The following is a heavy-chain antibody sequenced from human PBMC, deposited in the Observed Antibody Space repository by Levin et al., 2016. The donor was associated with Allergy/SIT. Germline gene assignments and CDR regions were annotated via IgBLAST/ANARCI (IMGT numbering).Heavy chain of an antibody. D-gene: IGHD6-19*01. V-gene: IGHV3-23*01. CDR3: ATHYGYTSGWYVGY. CDR1: GFTFSNYA. Sequence: GGSLRLSCAASGFTFSNYAMSWVRQAPGKGLEWVSAIVGSGGSTYDADSVKGRFTISRDNSRNTLFLQMDNLRADDTALYYCATHYGYTSGWYVGYWGQGTLVTVSS. J-gene: IGHJ4*02. CDR2: IVGSGGST.